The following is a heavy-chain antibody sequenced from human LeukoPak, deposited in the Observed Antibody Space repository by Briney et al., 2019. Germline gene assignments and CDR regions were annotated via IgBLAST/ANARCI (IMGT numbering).Heavy chain of an antibody. D-gene: IGHD2-15*01. J-gene: IGHJ5*02. Sequence: GGSLRLSCAASRFTLSSYGMHWVRQAPGKGLEWVAFNRYDGSNKYYADSVKGRFTISRDNGKNSLYLQMNSLRAEDTAVYYCARVRYCSGGSCYGNWYDPWGQGTLVTASS. V-gene: IGHV3-30*02. CDR1: RFTLSSYG. CDR3: ARVRYCSGGSCYGNWYDP. CDR2: NRYDGSNK.